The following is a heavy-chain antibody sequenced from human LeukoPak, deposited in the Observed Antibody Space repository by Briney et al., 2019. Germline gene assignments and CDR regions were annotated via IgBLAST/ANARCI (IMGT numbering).Heavy chain of an antibody. J-gene: IGHJ4*02. CDR2: IISIFGTA. Sequence: SVNVSCKASGGTFSSYAISWVRQAPGQGLEWMGGIISIFGTANYAQKFQGRVTITADESTSTAYMELSSLRSEDTAVYYCARTIYDSSGYYDYWGQGTLVTVSS. CDR1: GGTFSSYA. CDR3: ARTIYDSSGYYDY. D-gene: IGHD3-22*01. V-gene: IGHV1-69*13.